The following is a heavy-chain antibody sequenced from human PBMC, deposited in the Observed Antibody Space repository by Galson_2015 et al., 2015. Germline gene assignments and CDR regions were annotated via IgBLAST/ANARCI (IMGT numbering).Heavy chain of an antibody. D-gene: IGHD1-26*01. CDR2: MYNSGRT. J-gene: IGHJ4*02. CDR1: GDSISNFY. V-gene: IGHV4-59*01. CDR3: ARNSGSNYYFDH. Sequence: ETLSLTCTVSGDSISNFYWSWLRHPPGKGLEWIGYMYNSGRTNYNPSLKSRVTISVDTSKNQFSLKLTSVTTADTAVYYFARNSGSNYYFDHWGQGTLITVSS.